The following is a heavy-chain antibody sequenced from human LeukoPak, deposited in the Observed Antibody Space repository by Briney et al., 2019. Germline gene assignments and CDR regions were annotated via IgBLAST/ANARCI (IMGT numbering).Heavy chain of an antibody. J-gene: IGHJ3*02. CDR1: GYTFTSYY. D-gene: IGHD3-22*01. V-gene: IGHV1-46*01. CDR2: INPSGGST. CDR3: ATAQPTYYYDSSGVAFDI. Sequence: GASVKVSCKASGYTFTSYYMHWVRQAPGQGLEWMGIINPSGGSTSYAQKFQGRVTMTRDTSTSTVYMELSSLRSEDTAVYYCATAQPTYYYDSSGVAFDIWGQGTMVTVSS.